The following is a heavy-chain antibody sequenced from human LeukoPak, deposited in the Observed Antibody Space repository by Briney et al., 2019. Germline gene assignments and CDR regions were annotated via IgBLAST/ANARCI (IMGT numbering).Heavy chain of an antibody. Sequence: PGGSLRLSCAGAGIPLRGYAMSWVRQAPGKGLEWVSSISSSSSYIYYADSVKGRFTISRDNAKNSLYLQMNSLRAEDTAVYYCARVRVVVPAAPMDYWGQGTLVTVSS. CDR2: ISSSSSYI. J-gene: IGHJ4*02. D-gene: IGHD2-2*01. CDR3: ARVRVVVPAAPMDY. CDR1: GIPLRGYA. V-gene: IGHV3-21*01.